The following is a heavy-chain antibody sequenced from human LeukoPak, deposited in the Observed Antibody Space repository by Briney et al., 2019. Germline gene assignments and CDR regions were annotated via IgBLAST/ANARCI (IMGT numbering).Heavy chain of an antibody. V-gene: IGHV1-2*02. CDR2: INPNSGGT. J-gene: IGHJ4*02. CDR1: GYTFTGYY. CDR3: ARGKYYYDSSGYLAY. Sequence: ASVKVSCKASGYTFTGYYMHWVRQAPGQGLEWMGWINPNSGGTSYAQKFQGRVTMTRDTSISTAYMELSRLRSDDTAVYYCARGKYYYDSSGYLAYWGQGTLVTVSS. D-gene: IGHD3-22*01.